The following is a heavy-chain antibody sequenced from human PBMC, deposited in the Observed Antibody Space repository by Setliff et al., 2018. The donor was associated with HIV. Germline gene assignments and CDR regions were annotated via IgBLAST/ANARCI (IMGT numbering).Heavy chain of an antibody. J-gene: IGHJ6*03. D-gene: IGHD1-26*01. CDR2: FYHSGST. CDR1: GYSISSGYY. V-gene: IGHV4-38-2*02. Sequence: SETLSLTCAVSGYSISSGYYWGWVRQPPEKGLEWIGSFYHSGSTYYNPSLTSRVTISVDTSKNQFSLKLSSVTAADTAVYYCAREDLGSFGTYYYYYYMDVWGKGTTVTVSS. CDR3: AREDLGSFGTYYYYYYMDV.